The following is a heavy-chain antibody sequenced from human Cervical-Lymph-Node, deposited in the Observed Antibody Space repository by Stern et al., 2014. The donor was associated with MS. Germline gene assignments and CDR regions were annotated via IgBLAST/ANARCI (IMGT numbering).Heavy chain of an antibody. Sequence: VQLVESGGGLVQPGGSLRLSCAASGFTFSSYAMSWVRQAPGKGLEWVSAISGSGGSTYYADSVKGRFTISRDNSKNTLYLQMNSLRAEDTAVYYCAKDQGPTYYDFWSGGDAFDIWGQGTMVTVSS. D-gene: IGHD3-3*01. CDR1: GFTFSSYA. J-gene: IGHJ3*02. CDR3: AKDQGPTYYDFWSGGDAFDI. CDR2: ISGSGGST. V-gene: IGHV3-23*04.